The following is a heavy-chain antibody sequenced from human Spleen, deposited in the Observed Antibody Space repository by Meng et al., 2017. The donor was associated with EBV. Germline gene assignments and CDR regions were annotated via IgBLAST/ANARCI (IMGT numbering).Heavy chain of an antibody. CDR3: TRGDL. CDR2: ISTYNDNA. J-gene: IGHJ4*02. V-gene: IGHV1-18*01. Sequence: LVQSGNEVEKPGDLVNVFCKASGYILTKFGINWVRHAPGQGLEWLGWISTYNDNANYAPALRDRVTMTTDTSANTVYLDLRNLRSDDTAVYYCTRGDLWGQGTLVTVSS. CDR1: GYILTKFG.